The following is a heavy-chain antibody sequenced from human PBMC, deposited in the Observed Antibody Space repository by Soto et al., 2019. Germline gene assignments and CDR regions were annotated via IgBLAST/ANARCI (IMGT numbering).Heavy chain of an antibody. Sequence: QVQLVQSGAEVKKPGSSVKVSCKTSGVSFNNNGIGWVRQAPGHGLEWMGVVSPPFRTSNYARKFQGRISITADASTGTVNLELRSLTSEDTAQYYCARVLYYGSGSYSPYGMDVWGQGTMVTVSS. D-gene: IGHD3-10*01. J-gene: IGHJ6*02. CDR1: GVSFNNNG. V-gene: IGHV1-69*01. CDR3: ARVLYYGSGSYSPYGMDV. CDR2: VSPPFRTS.